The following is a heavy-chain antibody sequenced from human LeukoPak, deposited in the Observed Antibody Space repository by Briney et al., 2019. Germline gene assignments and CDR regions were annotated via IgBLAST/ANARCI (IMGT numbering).Heavy chain of an antibody. CDR1: GYTFTGYY. D-gene: IGHD3-22*01. Sequence: ASVKVSCKASGYTFTGYYMHWVRQAPGQGLEWMGWINPNSGGTNYAQKFQGRVTITADESTSTAYMELSSLRSEDTAVYYCARVSGDSSGYYFGDYWGQGTLVTVSS. CDR3: ARVSGDSSGYYFGDY. CDR2: INPNSGGT. J-gene: IGHJ4*02. V-gene: IGHV1-2*02.